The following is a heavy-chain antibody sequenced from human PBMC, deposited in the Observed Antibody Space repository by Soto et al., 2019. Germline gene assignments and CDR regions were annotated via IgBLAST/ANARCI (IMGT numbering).Heavy chain of an antibody. CDR2: IIPVFGTT. CDR3: ARGGGPYVWFNEF. D-gene: IGHD3-16*01. Sequence: QEQLVQSGAEVKKPGSSVKVSCKDSGGLFSSFAISWVRQPPGQGLEWMGGIIPVFGTTNYAQKFQGRVTITADESTNTAYMELSSLTSDDTAMYYCARGGGPYVWFNEFWGQGTQVTVSS. J-gene: IGHJ4*02. V-gene: IGHV1-69*01. CDR1: GGLFSSFA.